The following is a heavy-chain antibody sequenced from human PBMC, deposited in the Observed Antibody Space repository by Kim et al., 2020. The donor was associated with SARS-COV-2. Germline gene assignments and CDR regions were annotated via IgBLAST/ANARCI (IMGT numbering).Heavy chain of an antibody. D-gene: IGHD4-17*01. V-gene: IGHV3-74*01. J-gene: IGHJ3*02. Sequence: DSVWCRFTISRDNGKDTVYLQMNSLRAEDTAVYYCTKVRTMVTTNDGFDIWGQGTMVTVSS. CDR3: TKVRTMVTTNDGFDI.